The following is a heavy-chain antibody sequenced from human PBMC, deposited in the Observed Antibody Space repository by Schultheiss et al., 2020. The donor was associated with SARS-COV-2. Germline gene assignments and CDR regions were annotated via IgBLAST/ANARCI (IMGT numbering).Heavy chain of an antibody. Sequence: GSLRLSCAVYGGSFSGYYWSWIRQPAGKGLEWIGYIYYSGSTNYNPSLKSRVTISVDTSKNQFSLKLSSVTAADTAVYYCPIRASNYYGSGRAFDIWGQGTMVTVSS. V-gene: IGHV4-59*12. CDR1: GGSFSGYY. CDR3: PIRASNYYGSGRAFDI. J-gene: IGHJ3*02. CDR2: IYYSGST. D-gene: IGHD3-10*01.